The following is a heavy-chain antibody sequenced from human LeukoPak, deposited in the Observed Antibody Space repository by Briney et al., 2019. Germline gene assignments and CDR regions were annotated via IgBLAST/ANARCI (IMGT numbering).Heavy chain of an antibody. Sequence: SETLSLTCSVSGGSITSSNYYWAWIRQPPWKGLEWIGCICHSEDSYYNPYRRSRVTIAVSTSTKHFSLKVKCVSAADMDVFSCATPPKWDLSDLDCWREGTLVSVPS. J-gene: IGHJ4*02. V-gene: IGHV4-39*02. CDR3: ATPPKWDLSDLDC. D-gene: IGHD1-26*01. CDR2: ICHSEDS. CDR1: GGSITSSNYY.